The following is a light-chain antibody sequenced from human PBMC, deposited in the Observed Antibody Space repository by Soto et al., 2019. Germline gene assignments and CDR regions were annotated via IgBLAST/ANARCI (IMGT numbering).Light chain of an antibody. Sequence: EIGLTQSPATLSLSPGERATLSCRASESVTTFLAWYQQKPGQAPRLVIYDASTRATGIPARFSGSGSGTEFTLTISSLQSEDFAVYYCQQYSRWPPEITFGGGTRVDVK. CDR3: QQYSRWPPEIT. CDR2: DAS. CDR1: ESVTTF. J-gene: IGKJ4*01. V-gene: IGKV3D-15*01.